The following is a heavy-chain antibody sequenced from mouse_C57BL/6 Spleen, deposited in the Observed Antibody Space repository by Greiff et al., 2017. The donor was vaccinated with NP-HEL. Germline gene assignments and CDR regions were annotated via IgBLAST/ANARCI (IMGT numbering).Heavy chain of an antibody. Sequence: VKLMESGPELVKPGASVKISCKASGYAFSSSWMNWVKQRPGKGLEWIGRIYPGDGDTNYNGKFKGKATLTADKSSSTAYMQLSSLTSEDSAVYFCARYGGYYFDYWGQGTTLTVSS. CDR1: GYAFSSSW. D-gene: IGHD1-1*02. V-gene: IGHV1-82*01. J-gene: IGHJ2*01. CDR3: ARYGGYYFDY. CDR2: IYPGDGDT.